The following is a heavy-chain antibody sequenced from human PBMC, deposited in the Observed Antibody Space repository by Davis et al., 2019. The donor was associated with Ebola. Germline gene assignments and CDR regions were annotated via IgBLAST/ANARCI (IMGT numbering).Heavy chain of an antibody. CDR1: GFTVSSNY. CDR3: ARARGGVINGGMDV. Sequence: GESLKISCAASGFTVSSNYMSWVRQAPGKGLEWVSVIYNGGSTYYADSVKGRFTISRDNSKNTLYLQMNSLRAEDTAVYYCARARGGVINGGMDVWGQGTTVTVSS. J-gene: IGHJ6*02. D-gene: IGHD2-21*01. V-gene: IGHV3-53*01. CDR2: IYNGGST.